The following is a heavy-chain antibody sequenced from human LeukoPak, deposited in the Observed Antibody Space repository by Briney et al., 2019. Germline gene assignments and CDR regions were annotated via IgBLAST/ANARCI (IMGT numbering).Heavy chain of an antibody. J-gene: IGHJ6*03. D-gene: IGHD5-18*01. CDR2: IYYSGST. V-gene: IGHV4-59*01. CDR3: ARTTEGGYSYGYFYYYYMDV. CDR1: GGSISSYY. Sequence: SETLSLTCTVSGGSISSYYWSWIRQPPGKGLEWIGYIYYSGSTNYKSSLKSLVTISVDTSKNQFSLKLSSVTAADTAVYYCARTTEGGYSYGYFYYYYMDVWGKGTTVTISS.